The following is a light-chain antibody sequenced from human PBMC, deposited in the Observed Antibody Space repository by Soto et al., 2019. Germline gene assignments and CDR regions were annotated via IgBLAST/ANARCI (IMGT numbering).Light chain of an antibody. Sequence: DIPMTQSPSTLSASGGERVTITCRASQSIGTWVAWYQHKPGRAPKRLTYEASTLEGGVPSSFSGSRSGTEFTFTISSLQPDYFATYYCQQYNRYSRAFGQGTKVAIK. J-gene: IGKJ1*01. CDR2: EAS. V-gene: IGKV1-5*01. CDR3: QQYNRYSRA. CDR1: QSIGTW.